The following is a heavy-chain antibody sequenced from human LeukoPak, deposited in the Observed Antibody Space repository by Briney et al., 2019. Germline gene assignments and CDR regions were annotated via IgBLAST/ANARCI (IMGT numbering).Heavy chain of an antibody. D-gene: IGHD1-26*01. CDR3: ARSPDVTGSYYVLFQH. V-gene: IGHV1-18*01. CDR1: GYTFTSYG. CDR2: ISAYNGNT. J-gene: IGHJ1*01. Sequence: ASVKVSCKASGYTFTSYGISWVRQAPGQGLEWMGWISAYNGNTNYAQKLQGRVTMTTDTSTSTAYMELRSLRSDDTAVYYCARSPDVTGSYYVLFQHWGQGTLVTVSS.